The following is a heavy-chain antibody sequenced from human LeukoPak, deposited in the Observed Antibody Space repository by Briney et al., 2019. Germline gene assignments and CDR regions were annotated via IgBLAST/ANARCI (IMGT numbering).Heavy chain of an antibody. V-gene: IGHV4-34*01. D-gene: IGHD2-2*01. CDR3: ARGGWDCSSTSCYRLKFDY. CDR2: INHSGST. Sequence: SETLSLTCAVYGGSFSGYYWSWIRQPPGKGLEWIGEINHSGSTNSNPSLKSRVTISVDTSKNQFSLKLSSVTAADTAVYYCARGGWDCSSTSCYRLKFDYWGQGTLVTVSS. J-gene: IGHJ4*02. CDR1: GGSFSGYY.